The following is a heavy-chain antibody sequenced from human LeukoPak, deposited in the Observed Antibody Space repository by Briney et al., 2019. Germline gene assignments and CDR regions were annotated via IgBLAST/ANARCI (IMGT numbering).Heavy chain of an antibody. V-gene: IGHV3-33*08. D-gene: IGHD4-17*01. CDR3: ARAGYGDRKQSCYFDY. CDR2: IWYDGSNK. CDR1: GFTFSSYG. Sequence: PGGSLRLSCAASGFTFSSYGMHWVRQAPGRGLEWVAVIWYDGSNKYYADSVKGRFTISRDNSKNTLYLQMNSLRAEDTAVYYCARAGYGDRKQSCYFDYWGQGTLVTVSS. J-gene: IGHJ4*02.